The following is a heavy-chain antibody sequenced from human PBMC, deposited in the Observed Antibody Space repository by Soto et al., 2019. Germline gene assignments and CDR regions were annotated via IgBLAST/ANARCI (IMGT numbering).Heavy chain of an antibody. CDR2: VSYAGNNK. CDR1: GFTFSSYA. V-gene: IGHV3-30-3*01. D-gene: IGHD4-4*01. Sequence: QVQLVESGGGVVQPGRSLRLSCAASGFTFSSYAMHWVRQAPGKGLEWVAVVSYAGNNKYYADSVKGRFTISRDNSKNTMYLQMNRLSAEDTAVYYCARPLWRDDYNWGYFDLWGRGTLVTVSS. J-gene: IGHJ2*01. CDR3: ARPLWRDDYNWGYFDL.